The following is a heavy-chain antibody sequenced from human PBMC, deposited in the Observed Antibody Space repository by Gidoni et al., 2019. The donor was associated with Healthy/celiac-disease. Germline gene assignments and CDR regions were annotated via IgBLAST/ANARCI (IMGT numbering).Heavy chain of an antibody. V-gene: IGHV3-30-3*01. CDR1: GFTFSSYA. J-gene: IGHJ4*02. CDR3: ARALGAAGEL. D-gene: IGHD6-13*01. Sequence: QVQLVESGVGVVQPGRSLRLSCAASGFTFSSYAMHLVRQAPGKGLEWVAVISYDGSNKYYADSVKGRFTISRDNSKNTLYLQMNSLRAEDTAVYYCARALGAAGELWGQGTLVTVSS. CDR2: ISYDGSNK.